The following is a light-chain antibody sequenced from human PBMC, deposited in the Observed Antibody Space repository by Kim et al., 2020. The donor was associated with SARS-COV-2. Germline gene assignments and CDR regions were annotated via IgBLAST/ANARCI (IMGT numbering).Light chain of an antibody. CDR2: DAS. Sequence: APTEEKVTTTCPESKNIKTYLKRFQQKPGKAPRLLIYDASNMWKGGPSRFRGGGSVRHITLSISRLQPVDIATYYCEQYDRLPPTFGAGTKVCIK. J-gene: IGKJ3*01. V-gene: IGKV1-33*01. CDR3: EQYDRLPPT. CDR1: KNIKTY.